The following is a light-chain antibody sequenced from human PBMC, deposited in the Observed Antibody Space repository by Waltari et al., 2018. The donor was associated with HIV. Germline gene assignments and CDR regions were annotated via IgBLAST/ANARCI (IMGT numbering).Light chain of an antibody. CDR3: QQYKNWAPGRT. J-gene: IGKJ1*01. Sequence: EIVMTQSPATLSVSPGERPTLPCRAIQSVNSNLACYQQKPGQAPRLLIYGASTRATGIPARFSGSGSGTEFTLTISSLQSEDFAVYYCQQYKNWAPGRTFGQGTKVEIK. V-gene: IGKV3-15*01. CDR2: GAS. CDR1: QSVNSN.